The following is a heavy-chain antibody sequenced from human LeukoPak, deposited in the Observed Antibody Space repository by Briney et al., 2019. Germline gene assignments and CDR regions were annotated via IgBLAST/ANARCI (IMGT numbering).Heavy chain of an antibody. V-gene: IGHV3-33*01. J-gene: IGHJ6*03. CDR1: GFTFSSFG. Sequence: QAGGSLRLSCAASGFTFSSFGMHWVRQAPGKGLEWVAVIWFDGSNKYFGDSVKGRFTISRDNSKNTVYLQMNSLSAEDTAVYYCARDSGSYYRSDYYYYMDVWGKGTTVTVSS. D-gene: IGHD1-26*01. CDR3: ARDSGSYYRSDYYYYMDV. CDR2: IWFDGSNK.